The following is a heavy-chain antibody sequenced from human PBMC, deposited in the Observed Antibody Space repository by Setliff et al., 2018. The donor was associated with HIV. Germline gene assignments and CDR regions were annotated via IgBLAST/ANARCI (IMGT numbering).Heavy chain of an antibody. CDR1: GFTFSYYG. Sequence: GGSLRLSCAASGFTFSYYGVHWVRQAPGKGLDWVASILFDGTYKYYAASVKGRFTISRDKSKNTLFLQMGSLRTEDTAVYFCAKNLYSSIWSPLDYWGQGTLVTVSS. CDR3: AKNLYSSIWSPLDY. CDR2: ILFDGTYK. V-gene: IGHV3-30*02. D-gene: IGHD6-13*01. J-gene: IGHJ4*02.